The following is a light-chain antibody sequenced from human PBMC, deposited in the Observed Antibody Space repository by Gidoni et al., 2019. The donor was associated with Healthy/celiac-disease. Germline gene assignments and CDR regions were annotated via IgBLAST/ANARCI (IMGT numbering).Light chain of an antibody. CDR2: GAS. J-gene: IGKJ4*01. CDR3: QQYGSSPWLT. CDR1: QSVSSSD. V-gene: IGKV3-20*01. Sequence: EMVLTQSPGTLSLSPGERATLSCRASQSVSSSDLAWYQQKPGQAPRLLIYGASCRATGIPDRFSGSGSGTDFTLTISRLEPEDFAVYYCQQYGSSPWLTFXGXTKVEIK.